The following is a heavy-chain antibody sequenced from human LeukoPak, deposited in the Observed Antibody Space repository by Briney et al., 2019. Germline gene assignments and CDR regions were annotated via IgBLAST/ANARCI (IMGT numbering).Heavy chain of an antibody. CDR2: ISYDGSNK. D-gene: IGHD6-19*01. Sequence: GGSLRLSCAASGFTFSSYGMHWVRQAPGKGLEWVAVISYDGSNKYYADSVKGRFTISRDNSKNTLYLQMNSLRAEDTAVYYCSSGWSSWGQGTLVTVSS. CDR3: SSGWSS. J-gene: IGHJ5*02. V-gene: IGHV3-30*03. CDR1: GFTFSSYG.